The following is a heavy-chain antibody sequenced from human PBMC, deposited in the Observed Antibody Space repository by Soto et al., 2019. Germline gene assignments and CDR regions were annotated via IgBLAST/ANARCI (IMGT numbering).Heavy chain of an antibody. Sequence: SETLSLTCTVSGGSISSGGYYWSWIRQHPGKGLEWIGYIYYSGSTYYNPSLKGRVTISVDTSKNQFSLKLSSVTAADTAVYYCAREEQQHRAVDYWGQGTLVTVSS. CDR2: IYYSGST. J-gene: IGHJ4*02. D-gene: IGHD6-13*01. V-gene: IGHV4-31*03. CDR1: GGSISSGGYY. CDR3: AREEQQHRAVDY.